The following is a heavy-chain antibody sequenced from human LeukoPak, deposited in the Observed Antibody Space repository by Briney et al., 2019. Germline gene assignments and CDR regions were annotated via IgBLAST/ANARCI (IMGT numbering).Heavy chain of an antibody. CDR2: YSGST. Sequence: SETLSLTCTVSRDSISSSTYYWAWIRQPPGKGLEYIGSYSGSTYYNPSLKSRVTISLDTSKKQFSLKLSSVTAADTAVYYCARSSYGAGSKPYWVDCWGQGTLVTVSS. CDR1: RDSISSSTYY. D-gene: IGHD3-10*01. V-gene: IGHV4-39*01. J-gene: IGHJ4*02. CDR3: ARSSYGAGSKPYWVDC.